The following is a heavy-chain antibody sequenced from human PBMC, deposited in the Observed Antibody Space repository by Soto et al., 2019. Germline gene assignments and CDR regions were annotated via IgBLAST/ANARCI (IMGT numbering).Heavy chain of an antibody. Sequence: QVQLQESGPGLVKPSGTLSLTCAVSSGSITSSNWWSWVRQPPGKGLEWIGEIYHSGSTNYNPSLKSRVTISVDKSKNVFTLKLSSVTAADTAMYYCAGGAVAGTSPAYWGQGTLVTVSS. CDR1: SGSITSSNW. J-gene: IGHJ4*02. CDR2: IYHSGST. D-gene: IGHD6-19*01. V-gene: IGHV4-4*02. CDR3: AGGAVAGTSPAY.